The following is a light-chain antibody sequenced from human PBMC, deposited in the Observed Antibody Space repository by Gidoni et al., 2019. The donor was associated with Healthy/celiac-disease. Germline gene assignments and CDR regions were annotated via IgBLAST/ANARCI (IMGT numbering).Light chain of an antibody. Sequence: AIRMTQSPSSFSASTGDRVTIPCRASQGISSYLAWYQQKPGKAPKLLIYAASTLPSGVPSRFSGSGSGTDFTLTISCLQSEDFATYYCQQYYSYPPVTFXQXTKVEIK. CDR2: AAS. J-gene: IGKJ1*01. V-gene: IGKV1-8*01. CDR1: QGISSY. CDR3: QQYYSYPPVT.